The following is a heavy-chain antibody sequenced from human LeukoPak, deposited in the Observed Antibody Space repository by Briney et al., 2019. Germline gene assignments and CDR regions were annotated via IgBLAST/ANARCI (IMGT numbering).Heavy chain of an antibody. CDR3: ARADYGERDQDAFDI. V-gene: IGHV3-74*01. J-gene: IGHJ3*02. D-gene: IGHD4-17*01. CDR1: GFTFSSYW. Sequence: GGSLRLSCAASGFTFSSYWMHWVRHAPGKGLVWVSRINSDGSSTSYADSVKGRFTISRDNAKNTLYLQMNSLRAEDTAVYYCARADYGERDQDAFDIWGQGTMVTVSS. CDR2: INSDGSST.